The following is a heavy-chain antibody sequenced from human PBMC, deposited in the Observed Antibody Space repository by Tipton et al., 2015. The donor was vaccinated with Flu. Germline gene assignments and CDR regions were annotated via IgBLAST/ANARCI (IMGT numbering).Heavy chain of an antibody. CDR2: IYYTGRA. J-gene: IGHJ6*02. Sequence: TLSLTCAVSGASVTSGSYYWSWIRQPPGKGLEWIGYIYYTGRANYNPSLKSRVSISVDPSKSQFSLTLQSVTAADTAVYYCARGDAYTSRPYMDVWGRGTTVTVSS. D-gene: IGHD6-13*01. V-gene: IGHV4-61*01. CDR1: GASVTSGSYY. CDR3: ARGDAYTSRPYMDV.